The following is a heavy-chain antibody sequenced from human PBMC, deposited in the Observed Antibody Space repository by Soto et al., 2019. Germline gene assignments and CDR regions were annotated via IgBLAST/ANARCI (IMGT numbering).Heavy chain of an antibody. CDR2: ITWNSRVL. Sequence: SLRLSCIGTGLNFDDFAMHWVRQAPGRGLEWVSGITWNSRVLAYADSVKGRFTISRDDARNSLYLQMDSLRDEDTALYYCAKGRYDFWSPYYFDSWGQGTLVNVSS. D-gene: IGHD3-3*01. J-gene: IGHJ4*02. CDR3: AKGRYDFWSPYYFDS. CDR1: GLNFDDFA. V-gene: IGHV3-9*01.